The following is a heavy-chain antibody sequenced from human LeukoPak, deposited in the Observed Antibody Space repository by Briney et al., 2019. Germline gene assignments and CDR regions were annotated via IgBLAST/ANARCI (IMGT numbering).Heavy chain of an antibody. J-gene: IGHJ4*02. V-gene: IGHV5-51*01. Sequence: GESLKISCKGSGYSFTGYWIGWVRQMPGKGLEWMGIIYPGDSDTRYSPSFQGQVTISADKSVSTAYLQWSSLKASDTAMYYCARQKAVAGTRASDYWGQGTLVTVSS. D-gene: IGHD6-19*01. CDR3: ARQKAVAGTRASDY. CDR2: IYPGDSDT. CDR1: GYSFTGYW.